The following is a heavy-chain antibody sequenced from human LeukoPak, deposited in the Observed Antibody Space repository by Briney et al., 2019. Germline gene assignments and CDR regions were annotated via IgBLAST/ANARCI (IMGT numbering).Heavy chain of an antibody. J-gene: IGHJ6*02. CDR1: GGSISSYY. CDR2: IYYSGST. D-gene: IGHD2-21*02. CDR3: AGTYCGGDCYWNYYYGMDV. Sequence: SETLSLTCTVSGGSISSYYWSWIRQPPGKGLEWIGYIYYSGSTNYNPSLKSRVTISVDTSKNQFSLKLSSVTAADTAAYYCAGTYCGGDCYWNYYYGMDVWGQGTTVTVSS. V-gene: IGHV4-59*08.